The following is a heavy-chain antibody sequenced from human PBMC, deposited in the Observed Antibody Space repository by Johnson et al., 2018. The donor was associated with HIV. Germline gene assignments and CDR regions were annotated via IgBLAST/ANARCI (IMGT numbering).Heavy chain of an antibody. CDR1: GFTFSSYG. CDR3: ASAWGELDDAFDI. V-gene: IGHV3-30*03. D-gene: IGHD1-26*01. J-gene: IGHJ3*02. CDR2: ISYDGSNK. Sequence: QVQLVESGGGVVQPGRSLRLSCAASGFTFSSYGMHWVRQAPGKGLEWVAVISYDGSNKYYADSVKGRFTISRDNSKNTLYLKMNSLRAEDTAVYYCASAWGELDDAFDIWGQGTMVTVSS.